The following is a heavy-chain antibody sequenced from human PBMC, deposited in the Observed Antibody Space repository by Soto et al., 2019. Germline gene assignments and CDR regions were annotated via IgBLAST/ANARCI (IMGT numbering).Heavy chain of an antibody. V-gene: IGHV1-18*01. J-gene: IGHJ4*02. CDR3: ARTVTIFGKVTRFDH. CDR1: GYTFSSYG. D-gene: IGHD3-3*01. Sequence: QVQLMQSGGEVKSPGASVKVSCKASGYTFSSYGITWVRQAPGQGLEWMGWISAYNGNTNYAQNLQDRVTMTTDTSTRTAYMEVRRLRSDDTAVYYCARTVTIFGKVTRFDHWGQGTLVTVAS. CDR2: ISAYNGNT.